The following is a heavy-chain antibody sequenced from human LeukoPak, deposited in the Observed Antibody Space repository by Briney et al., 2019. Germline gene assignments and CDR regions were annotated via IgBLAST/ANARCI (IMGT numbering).Heavy chain of an antibody. Sequence: APVKVSCKASGYTFTSYDINWVRQAPGQGLEWMGWMNPNSGNTGYAQKFQGRVTMTRNTSISTAYMELSSLRSEDTAVYYCARAGSGSYRWANFDYWGQGTLVTVSS. CDR2: MNPNSGNT. J-gene: IGHJ4*02. D-gene: IGHD3-10*01. CDR1: GYTFTSYD. CDR3: ARAGSGSYRWANFDY. V-gene: IGHV1-8*01.